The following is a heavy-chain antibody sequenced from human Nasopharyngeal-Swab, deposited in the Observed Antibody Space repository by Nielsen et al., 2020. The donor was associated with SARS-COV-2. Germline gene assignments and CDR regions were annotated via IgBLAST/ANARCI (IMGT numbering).Heavy chain of an antibody. CDR2: ISSSSSYI. V-gene: IGHV3-21*01. Sequence: GESLKISCAASGFTFDDYAMHWVRQAPGKGLEWVSSISSSSSYIYYADSVKGRFTISRDNAKNSLYLQMNSLRAEDTAVYYCVGNNWNYGGVGYWGQGTLVTVSS. CDR3: VGNNWNYGGVGY. J-gene: IGHJ4*02. CDR1: GFTFDDYA. D-gene: IGHD1-7*01.